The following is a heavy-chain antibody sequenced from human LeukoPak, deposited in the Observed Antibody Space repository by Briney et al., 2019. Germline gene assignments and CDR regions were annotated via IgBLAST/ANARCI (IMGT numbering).Heavy chain of an antibody. CDR3: ARRITLDGMDV. Sequence: PSETLSLTCAVYGGSFSGYYWSWIRQPPGKGLEWIGDVNHSGSTNYNPSLKSRVTISIDTSKNQFSLKLSSVTAADTAVYYCARRITLDGMDVWGQGTTVTVSS. CDR1: GGSFSGYY. J-gene: IGHJ6*02. D-gene: IGHD1-14*01. CDR2: VNHSGST. V-gene: IGHV4-34*01.